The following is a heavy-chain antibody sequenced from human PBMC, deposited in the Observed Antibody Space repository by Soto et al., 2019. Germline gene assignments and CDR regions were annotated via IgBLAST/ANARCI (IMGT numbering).Heavy chain of an antibody. Sequence: PGGSLRLSCAASGFTFSSYAMKWVRQAPGKGLEWVSAISGSGGSTYYADSVKGRFTISRDNSKNTLYLKMNSLRAEDTAVYYCAKDPRPTVTTPPAFDIWGQGTMVTVSS. CDR3: AKDPRPTVTTPPAFDI. CDR1: GFTFSSYA. D-gene: IGHD4-4*01. J-gene: IGHJ3*02. V-gene: IGHV3-23*01. CDR2: ISGSGGST.